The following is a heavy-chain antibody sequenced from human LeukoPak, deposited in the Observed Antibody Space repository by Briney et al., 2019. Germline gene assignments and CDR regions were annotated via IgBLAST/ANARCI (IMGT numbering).Heavy chain of an antibody. CDR1: GGTFSSYA. Sequence: APVKVSCKASGGTFSSYAISWVRQAPGQGLEWMGRIIPIFGTANYAQKFQGRVTITTDESTSTAYMELSSLRSEDTAVYYCARTSGGVKPWKSLDYWGQGTLVTVSS. CDR3: ARTSGGVKPWKSLDY. D-gene: IGHD1-1*01. J-gene: IGHJ4*02. CDR2: IIPIFGTA. V-gene: IGHV1-69*05.